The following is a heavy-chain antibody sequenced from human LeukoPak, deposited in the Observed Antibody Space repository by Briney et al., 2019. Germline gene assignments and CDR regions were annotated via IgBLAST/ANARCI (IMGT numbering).Heavy chain of an antibody. CDR1: GFTFSSYG. Sequence: GGSLRLSCAASGFTFSSYGMHWVRQAPGKGLEWVAVISYDGSNKYYADSVKGRFTISRDNSKNTLYLQMNSLRAEDTAVYYCAKGWAYGDYYYYGMDVWGQGTTVTVSS. J-gene: IGHJ6*02. CDR2: ISYDGSNK. CDR3: AKGWAYGDYYYYGMDV. V-gene: IGHV3-30*18. D-gene: IGHD4-17*01.